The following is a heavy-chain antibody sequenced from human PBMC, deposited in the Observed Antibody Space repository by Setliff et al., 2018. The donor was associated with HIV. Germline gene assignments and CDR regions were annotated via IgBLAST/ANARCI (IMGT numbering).Heavy chain of an antibody. CDR1: GLTFSNYW. V-gene: IGHV3-23*01. J-gene: IGHJ3*02. CDR3: AKMAGRDGYDDAVDN. D-gene: IGHD5-12*01. Sequence: GGSLRLSCAASGLTFSNYWMSWVRQAPGEGLEWVSTISNSDGRTNYAASVKGRFTISRDNSKNTLYLQMNSLRDEGTAVYYCAKMAGRDGYDDAVDNWGQGTMVTVS. CDR2: ISNSDGRT.